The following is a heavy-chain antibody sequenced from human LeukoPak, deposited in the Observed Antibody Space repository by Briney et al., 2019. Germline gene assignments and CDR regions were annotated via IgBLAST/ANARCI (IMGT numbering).Heavy chain of an antibody. Sequence: GGSLRLSCAASGFTFTKYWMSWVRQAPGKRLECVASINQDESVKRYVDSAKGRFTISRDNTQNSVYLEMNSLAAEDTALYYCARDLWAQQEGDGFDIWGQGTMVTVSS. CDR2: INQDESVK. CDR1: GFTFTKYW. J-gene: IGHJ3*02. CDR3: ARDLWAQQEGDGFDI. V-gene: IGHV3-7*03. D-gene: IGHD6-13*01.